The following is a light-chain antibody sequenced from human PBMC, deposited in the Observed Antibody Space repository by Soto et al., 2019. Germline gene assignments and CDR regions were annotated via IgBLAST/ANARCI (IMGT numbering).Light chain of an antibody. J-gene: IGLJ1*01. Sequence: QPALTQPASVSGSPGQSITISCTGTSNDVGSYNLVSWYQQHPGKAPKLMIYEVSKRPSGVSNRFSGSKSGNTASLTISGLQAEDEADYYCCSFAGSSTSYVFGTGTKVTVL. CDR3: CSFAGSSTSYV. CDR1: SNDVGSYNL. V-gene: IGLV2-23*02. CDR2: EVS.